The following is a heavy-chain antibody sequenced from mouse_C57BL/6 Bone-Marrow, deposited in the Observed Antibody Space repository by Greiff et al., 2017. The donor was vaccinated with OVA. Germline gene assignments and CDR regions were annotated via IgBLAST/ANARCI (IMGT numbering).Heavy chain of an antibody. Sequence: QVQLQQSGAELARPGASVKLSCKASGYTFTSYGISWVKQRTGQGLEWIGEIYPRSGNTYYNEKFKGKATLTADNSSSTADMERRSLTSEDTAVYFCARYVYYSSRYWYFDVWGTGTTVTVSS. D-gene: IGHD1-1*01. CDR3: ARYVYYSSRYWYFDV. CDR2: IYPRSGNT. V-gene: IGHV1-81*01. J-gene: IGHJ1*03. CDR1: GYTFTSYG.